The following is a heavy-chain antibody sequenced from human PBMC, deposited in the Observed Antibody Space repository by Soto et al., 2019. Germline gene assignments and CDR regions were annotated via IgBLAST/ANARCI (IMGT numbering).Heavy chain of an antibody. D-gene: IGHD1-7*01. J-gene: IGHJ6*03. CDR3: AGTTSHQWYYMDV. CDR1: GDSVSSNSAA. Sequence: QVQLQESGPGLVKHSQTLSLTCAISGDSVSSNSAAWNWIRLSPSIGLEWLARTYYRSRWYNDYAVSVRSLITVNPDTSKNQFSLQLTSVTPEDTAVYYCAGTTSHQWYYMDVWGKGTTVTVPS. CDR2: TYYRSRWYN. V-gene: IGHV6-1*01.